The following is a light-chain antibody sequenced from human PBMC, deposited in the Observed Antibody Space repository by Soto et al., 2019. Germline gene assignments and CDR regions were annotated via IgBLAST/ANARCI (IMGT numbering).Light chain of an antibody. J-gene: IGKJ5*01. CDR2: KAS. V-gene: IGKV1-5*03. Sequence: DIQMTQSPSTLSASVGDRVTITCRASQSISSWFAWYQQKPGKAPNLLIYKASSLETGVPSRFSRSGSGTEFTLTISSLQPDDFATYYCQQYHSYPVTLGQGTRLEIK. CDR3: QQYHSYPVT. CDR1: QSISSW.